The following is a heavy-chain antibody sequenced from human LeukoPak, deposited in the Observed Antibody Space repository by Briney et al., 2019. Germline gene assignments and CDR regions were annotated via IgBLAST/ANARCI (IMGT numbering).Heavy chain of an antibody. V-gene: IGHV1-69*13. Sequence: ASVKVSCKASGGTFSSYAISWVRQAPGQGLEWMGGIIPIFGTANYAQKFQGRVTITADESTSTAYMELSSLRSEDTAVYYCARGRGYYDSSGYFDYWGQGTLVTVSS. CDR3: ARGRGYYDSSGYFDY. CDR2: IIPIFGTA. J-gene: IGHJ4*02. CDR1: GGTFSSYA. D-gene: IGHD3-22*01.